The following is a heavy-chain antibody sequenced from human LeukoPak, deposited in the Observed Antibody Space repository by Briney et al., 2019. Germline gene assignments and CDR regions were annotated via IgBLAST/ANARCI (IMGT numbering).Heavy chain of an antibody. CDR2: INAGNGNT. Sequence: ASVKVSCKASGYTFTSYAMHWVRQAPGQRLEWMGWINAGNGNTKYSQEFQGRVTITRDTSTSTAYMELSSLRSEDTAVYYCARGSSSSWYWNYYYYMDVWGKGTTVTISS. J-gene: IGHJ6*03. CDR3: ARGSSSSWYWNYYYYMDV. CDR1: GYTFTSYA. V-gene: IGHV1-3*03. D-gene: IGHD6-13*01.